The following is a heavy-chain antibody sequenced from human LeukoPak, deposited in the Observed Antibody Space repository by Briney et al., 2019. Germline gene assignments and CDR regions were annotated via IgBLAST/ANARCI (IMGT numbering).Heavy chain of an antibody. CDR3: ARGLKGRYCSSTSCYGGPLDY. Sequence: SETLSLTCAVYGGSFSGYYWSWIRQPPGKGLEWIGEINHSGSTNYNPSLKSRVTISVDTSKNQFSLKLSSVTAADTAVYYCARGLKGRYCSSTSCYGGPLDYWGQGTLVTVSS. CDR2: INHSGST. J-gene: IGHJ4*02. D-gene: IGHD2-2*01. V-gene: IGHV4-34*01. CDR1: GGSFSGYY.